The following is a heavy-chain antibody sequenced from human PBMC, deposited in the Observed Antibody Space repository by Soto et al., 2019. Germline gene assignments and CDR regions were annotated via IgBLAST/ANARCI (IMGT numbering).Heavy chain of an antibody. CDR3: TRDFFDGPGSIFDY. CDR2: ISAYNGNT. V-gene: IGHV1-18*01. D-gene: IGHD3-10*01. J-gene: IGHJ4*02. Sequence: ASVKVSCKDSGYTFTSYGISWVRQAPGQGLEWMGWISAYNGNTNYAQKLQGRVSLTADTSTSTAYMELRSLRSDDTAVYYCTRDFFDGPGSIFDYWGQGTLVTVSS. CDR1: GYTFTSYG.